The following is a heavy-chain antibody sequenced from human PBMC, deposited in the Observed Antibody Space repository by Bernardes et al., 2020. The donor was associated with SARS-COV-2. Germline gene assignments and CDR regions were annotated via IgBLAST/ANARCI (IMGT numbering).Heavy chain of an antibody. Sequence: SETLALTCTVSGGSIRSGGYYWSWIRQHTGKGLEWIGYIYYSGSTYYNPSLKSRVTISVDTSKNQFSLKLSSVTAADTAVYYCASRYRGTYYFDYWGQGTLVTVSS. CDR2: IYYSGST. CDR3: ASRYRGTYYFDY. V-gene: IGHV4-31*03. J-gene: IGHJ4*02. D-gene: IGHD3-10*01. CDR1: GGSIRSGGYY.